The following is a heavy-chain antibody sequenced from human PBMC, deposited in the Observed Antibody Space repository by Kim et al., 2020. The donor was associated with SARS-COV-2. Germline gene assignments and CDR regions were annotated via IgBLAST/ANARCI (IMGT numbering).Heavy chain of an antibody. Sequence: SETLSLTCAVYGGSFSGYYWSWIRQPPGKGLEWIGEINHSGSTNYNPSLKSRVTISVDTSKNQFSLKLSSVTAADTAVYYCARGGYGDYADYWGQGTLVTVSS. D-gene: IGHD4-17*01. J-gene: IGHJ4*02. V-gene: IGHV4-34*01. CDR2: INHSGST. CDR1: GGSFSGYY. CDR3: ARGGYGDYADY.